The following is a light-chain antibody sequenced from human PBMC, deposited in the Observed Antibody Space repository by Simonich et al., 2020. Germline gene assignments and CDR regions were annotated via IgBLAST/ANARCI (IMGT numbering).Light chain of an antibody. CDR3: CSYAGSYTLV. V-gene: IGLV2-11*01. CDR1: SSDVGGYNY. J-gene: IGLJ3*02. Sequence: QSALTQPRSVSGSPGQSVTISCTGTSSDVGGYNYVSWYQKTPGKAPKLMIYDFNKRPSGVPDRFSGSKSGNTASLTISGLQAEDEADYYCCSYAGSYTLVFGGGTKLTVL. CDR2: DFN.